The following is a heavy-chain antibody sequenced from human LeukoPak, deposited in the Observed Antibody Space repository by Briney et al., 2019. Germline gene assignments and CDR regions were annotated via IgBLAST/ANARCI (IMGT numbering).Heavy chain of an antibody. V-gene: IGHV3-21*01. D-gene: IGHD1-1*01. J-gene: IGHJ4*02. CDR1: GFTFSSYS. CDR2: ISSSSSYI. Sequence: GGSLRLSCAASGFTFSSYSMNWVRQAPGKGLEWVSSISSSSSYIYYADSVKGRFTISRDNAKNSLYLQMNSLRAEDTAVYYCARITSGSRGGHNWRFDYWGQGTVVTVSS. CDR3: ARITSGSRGGHNWRFDY.